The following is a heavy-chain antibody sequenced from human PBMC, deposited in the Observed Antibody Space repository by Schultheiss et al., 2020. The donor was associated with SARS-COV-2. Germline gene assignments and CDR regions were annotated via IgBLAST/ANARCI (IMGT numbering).Heavy chain of an antibody. J-gene: IGHJ4*02. CDR2: IKQDGSEK. Sequence: GGSLRLSCAASGFTFSSYAMSWIRQAPGKGLEWVANIKQDGSEKYYVDSVKGRFTISRDNAKNSLYLQMNSLRAEDTAVYYCARADSFDYWGQGTLVTVSS. D-gene: IGHD3-22*01. CDR3: ARADSFDY. CDR1: GFTFSSYA. V-gene: IGHV3-7*01.